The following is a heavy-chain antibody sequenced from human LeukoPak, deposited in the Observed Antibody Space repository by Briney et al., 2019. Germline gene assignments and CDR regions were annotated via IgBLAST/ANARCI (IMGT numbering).Heavy chain of an antibody. Sequence: SVKVSCKASGGTFSSYAISWVRQAPGQGLEWMGGIIPIFGTANYAQKFQGRVTITTDESTSTAYMELSSLRSEDTAVYYCARESLDDYGGNSNAFDIWGQGTVVTVSS. CDR1: GGTFSSYA. CDR2: IIPIFGTA. CDR3: ARESLDDYGGNSNAFDI. D-gene: IGHD4-23*01. V-gene: IGHV1-69*05. J-gene: IGHJ3*02.